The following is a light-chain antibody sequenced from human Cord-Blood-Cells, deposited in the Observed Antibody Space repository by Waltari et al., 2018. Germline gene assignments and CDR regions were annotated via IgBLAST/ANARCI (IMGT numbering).Light chain of an antibody. V-gene: IGLV2-14*03. CDR1: SSDVGGYNY. J-gene: IGLJ3*02. CDR3: SSYTSSSTWV. CDR2: DVS. Sequence: SALTQPASVSGSPGQSTTISCTGTSSDVGGYNYVSWYQQHPGKAPKLMIYDVSNRPSGVSNRFSGSKSGNTASLTISGLQAEDEADYYCSSYTSSSTWVFGGGTNLTVL.